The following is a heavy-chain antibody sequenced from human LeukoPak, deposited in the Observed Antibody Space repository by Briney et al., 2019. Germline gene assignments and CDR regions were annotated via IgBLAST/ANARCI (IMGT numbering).Heavy chain of an antibody. CDR2: ISYDGSNK. J-gene: IGHJ6*03. Sequence: GGSLRLSCAASGFTFSSYAIHWVRQAPGKGLEWVAVISYDGSNKYYADSVKGRFTISRDNSKNTLYLQMNSLRAEDTAVYYCARVDYRGGGYFMDVWGRGTPVTVSS. CDR1: GFTFSSYA. V-gene: IGHV3-30*04. CDR3: ARVDYRGGGYFMDV. D-gene: IGHD4-11*01.